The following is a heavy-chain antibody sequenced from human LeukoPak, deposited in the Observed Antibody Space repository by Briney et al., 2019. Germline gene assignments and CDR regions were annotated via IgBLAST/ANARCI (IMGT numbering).Heavy chain of an antibody. CDR3: ARTDRSDYYGPRSWFDP. Sequence: SETLSLTCTVSGYSISSGYYWGWIRQPPGKGLEWIGSIYHSGSTYYNPSLKSRVTISVDTSKNQFSLKLSSVTAADTAVYYCARTDRSDYYGPRSWFDPWGQGTLVTVSS. CDR1: GYSISSGYY. V-gene: IGHV4-38-2*02. D-gene: IGHD3-10*01. J-gene: IGHJ5*02. CDR2: IYHSGST.